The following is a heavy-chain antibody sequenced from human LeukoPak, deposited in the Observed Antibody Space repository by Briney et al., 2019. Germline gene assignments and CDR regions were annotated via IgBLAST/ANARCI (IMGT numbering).Heavy chain of an antibody. CDR3: AREGRTNKFSSGWYWGAFDI. J-gene: IGHJ3*02. D-gene: IGHD6-19*01. CDR2: ISYDGSNK. V-gene: IGHV3-30-3*01. Sequence: GRSLRLSCAASGFTFSSYAMHWVRQAPGKGLEWVAVISYDGSNKYYADSVKGRFTISRDNSKNTLYLQMNSLRAEDTAVYYCAREGRTNKFSSGWYWGAFDIWGQGTMVTVSS. CDR1: GFTFSSYA.